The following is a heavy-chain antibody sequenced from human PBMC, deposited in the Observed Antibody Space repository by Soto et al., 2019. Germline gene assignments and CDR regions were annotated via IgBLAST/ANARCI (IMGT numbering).Heavy chain of an antibody. CDR3: ARGRPPDCSSTSCYNHWFDP. CDR2: IYYSGIT. J-gene: IGHJ5*02. Sequence: SETLSLTCTVSGGSISSGGYYWSWIRQHPGKGLEWIGYIYYSGITYYNPSLKSRVTISVDTSKNQFSLKLSSVTAADTAVYYCARGRPPDCSSTSCYNHWFDPWGQGTLVTVSS. D-gene: IGHD2-2*02. CDR1: GGSISSGGYY. V-gene: IGHV4-31*03.